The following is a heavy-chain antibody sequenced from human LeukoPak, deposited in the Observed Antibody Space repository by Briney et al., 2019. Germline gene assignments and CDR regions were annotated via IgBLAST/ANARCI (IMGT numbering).Heavy chain of an antibody. CDR1: GGSISSSSYS. Sequence: SETLSLTCTVSGGSISSSSYSWSWIRQPPGKGLEWIGYIYHSGSTYYNPSLKSRVTISVDRSKNQLSLKLSSVTAADTAVYYCARVAASNWFDPWGQGTLVTVSS. CDR3: ARVAASNWFDP. J-gene: IGHJ5*02. D-gene: IGHD6-13*01. CDR2: IYHSGST. V-gene: IGHV4-30-2*01.